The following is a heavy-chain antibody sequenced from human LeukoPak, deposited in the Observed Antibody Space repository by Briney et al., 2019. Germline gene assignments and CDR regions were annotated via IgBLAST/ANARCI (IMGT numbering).Heavy chain of an antibody. CDR3: ARVQFQWFDP. J-gene: IGHJ5*02. D-gene: IGHD6-19*01. CDR2: IYGGGDA. Sequence: PGGSLRLSCAASGFTFSSYEMNWVRQAPGKGLEWVSVIYGGGDAYYAGSVKGRFTIARDNSKKTLSLQMNNLRVDDTAVYYCARVQFQWFDPWGPGTLVTISS. CDR1: GFTFSSYE. V-gene: IGHV3-66*01.